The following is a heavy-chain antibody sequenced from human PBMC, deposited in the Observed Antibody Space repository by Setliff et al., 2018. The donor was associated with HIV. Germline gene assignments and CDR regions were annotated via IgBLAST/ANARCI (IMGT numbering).Heavy chain of an antibody. V-gene: IGHV3-48*01. D-gene: IGHD2-15*01. J-gene: IGHJ4*02. CDR1: GFTFSNYN. CDR3: ARQFDGIVVHIKALDH. CDR2: ISDDTSTV. Sequence: GGSLRLSCAASGFTFSNYNMNWVRQAPGEGLEWISYISDDTSTVYYADSVKGRFTISRDNAKNSLYLQMNSLRAEDTAVYYCARQFDGIVVHIKALDHWGQGALVTVSS.